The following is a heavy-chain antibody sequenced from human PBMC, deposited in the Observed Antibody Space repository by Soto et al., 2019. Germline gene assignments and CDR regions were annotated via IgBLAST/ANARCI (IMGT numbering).Heavy chain of an antibody. J-gene: IGHJ4*02. Sequence: EVQLLESGGGLVQPGGSLRLSCAASGFTFSTYAMTWVRQAPGKGLEWFSTLTGSGYTTYYADSVKGRFTISRDNSKNTLYLQMNSLRVEDTAVYYCAKESRYYYVSGSYLSLDYWGQGTLVTVSS. CDR3: AKESRYYYVSGSYLSLDY. CDR1: GFTFSTYA. D-gene: IGHD3-10*01. V-gene: IGHV3-23*01. CDR2: LTGSGYTT.